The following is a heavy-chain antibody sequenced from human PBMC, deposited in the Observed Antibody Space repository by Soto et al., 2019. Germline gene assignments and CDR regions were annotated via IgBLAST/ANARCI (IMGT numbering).Heavy chain of an antibody. J-gene: IGHJ4*02. CDR1: GFTFSSYW. V-gene: IGHV3-7*01. CDR3: VRDDVGVGIDY. Sequence: GGSLRLSCAASGFTFSSYWMTWVRQAPGKGLEWVANINQDGSEKYYMDSVKGRFTISRDNAKNTVYLQMNSLRAEDTAVYYCVRDDVGVGIDYWGLGTLVTVSS. D-gene: IGHD1-26*01. CDR2: INQDGSEK.